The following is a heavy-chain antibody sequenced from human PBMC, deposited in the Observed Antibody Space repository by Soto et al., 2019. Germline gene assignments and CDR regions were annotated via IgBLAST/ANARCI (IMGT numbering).Heavy chain of an antibody. J-gene: IGHJ4*02. CDR1: GGSFSGYY. V-gene: IGHV4-34*01. CDR2: INHSGST. D-gene: IGHD3-10*01. Sequence: SETLSLTCAVYGGSFSGYYWSWIRQPPGKGLEWIGEINHSGSTNYNPSLKSRVTISVDTSKNQFSLKLSSVTAADTAVYYCARFGADDPLGLYHCFDYCGQGTLVTVSS. CDR3: ARFGADDPLGLYHCFDY.